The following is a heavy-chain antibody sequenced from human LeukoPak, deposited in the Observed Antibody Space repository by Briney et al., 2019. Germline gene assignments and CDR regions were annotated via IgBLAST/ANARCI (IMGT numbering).Heavy chain of an antibody. CDR2: ISGSGGST. CDR1: GFTFSSYA. V-gene: IGHV3-23*01. Sequence: GGSLRLSCAASGFTFSSYAMSWVRQAPGKGLEWVSAISGSGGSTYYADSVKGRFTISRDNSKNTLYLQMNSLRAEDTALYYCARGGRGSAAVVAPRSFDIWGQGTMVTVSS. J-gene: IGHJ3*02. D-gene: IGHD3-22*01. CDR3: ARGGRGSAAVVAPRSFDI.